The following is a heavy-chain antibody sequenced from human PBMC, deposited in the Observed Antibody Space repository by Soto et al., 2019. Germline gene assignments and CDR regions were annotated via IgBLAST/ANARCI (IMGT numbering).Heavy chain of an antibody. Sequence: QVQLVESGGGVVQPGGSLRLSCAASGFTFTSYGMHWLRQTPGKGLEWLAVVSYDGSDHYYADSVKGRFTVSKDKSKSTLFLQMNSLRPEDTAMYYCAKEHNGLYARHYFDFWGQVTLVTVSS. CDR3: AKEHNGLYARHYFDF. V-gene: IGHV3-30*18. D-gene: IGHD6-19*01. CDR1: GFTFTSYG. CDR2: VSYDGSDH. J-gene: IGHJ4*02.